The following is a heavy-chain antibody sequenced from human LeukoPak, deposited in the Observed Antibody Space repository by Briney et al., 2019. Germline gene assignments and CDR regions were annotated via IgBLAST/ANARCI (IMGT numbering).Heavy chain of an antibody. Sequence: GGFLRLSCAASGFTFDDYGMSWVRQAPGKGLEWVSGINWNGGSSGYADSVKGRFTISIDNAKNSLYLQMHSLRAEDTALYHCARVELKILWFGESYAFDIWGQGTMVTVSS. D-gene: IGHD3-10*01. CDR3: ARVELKILWFGESYAFDI. V-gene: IGHV3-20*01. CDR2: INWNGGSS. J-gene: IGHJ3*02. CDR1: GFTFDDYG.